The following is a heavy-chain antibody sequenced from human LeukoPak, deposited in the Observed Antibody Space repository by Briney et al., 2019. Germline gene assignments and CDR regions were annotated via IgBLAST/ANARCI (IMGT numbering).Heavy chain of an antibody. CDR3: ARTGIAAAGTGWVDY. V-gene: IGHV3-53*01. CDR2: IYSGGST. CDR1: GFTVSSNY. J-gene: IGHJ4*02. D-gene: IGHD6-13*01. Sequence: PGGSLRLSCAASGFTVSSNYMSWVRQAPGKGLEWVSVIYSGGSTYYADSVKGRFTISRDNSKNTLYLQMNSLRAEDTAVYYCARTGIAAAGTGWVDYWGQGTLVTVSS.